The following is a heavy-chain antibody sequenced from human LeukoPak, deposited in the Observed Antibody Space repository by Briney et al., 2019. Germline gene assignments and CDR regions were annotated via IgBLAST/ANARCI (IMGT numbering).Heavy chain of an antibody. CDR1: GFTFSNHG. J-gene: IGHJ4*02. D-gene: IGHD2/OR15-2a*01. CDR3: AKVWPTLTQNFIAS. Sequence: GGSLRLSCAASGFTFSNHGMTWVRQAPGKGLEWVSAISDDGRNTYYADSVRGHFTISRDNSKRTLYLQMNSLRAEDTAFYYCAKVWPTLTQNFIASWAQGPRVTVPS. V-gene: IGHV3-23*01. CDR2: ISDDGRNT.